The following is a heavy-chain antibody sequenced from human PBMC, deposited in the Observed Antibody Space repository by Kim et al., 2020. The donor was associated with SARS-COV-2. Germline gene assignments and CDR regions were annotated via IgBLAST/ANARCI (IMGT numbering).Heavy chain of an antibody. CDR3: ARDITILGVVNYYYGMDV. J-gene: IGHJ6*02. D-gene: IGHD3-3*01. Sequence: KGRFTISRDNSKNTLYLQMNSLRAEDTAVYYCARDITILGVVNYYYGMDVWGQGTTVTVSS. V-gene: IGHV3-30*01.